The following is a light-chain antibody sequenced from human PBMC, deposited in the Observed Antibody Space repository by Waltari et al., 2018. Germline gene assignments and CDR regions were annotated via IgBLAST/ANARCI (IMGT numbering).Light chain of an antibody. J-gene: IGLJ2*01. V-gene: IGLV3-25*03. CDR2: NDT. CDR1: ALPKQY. CDR3: QSTDNSGTYVV. Sequence: SYELTQPPSVSVSQGQTARITCSGDALPKQYSFWYQQRSGQAPVVVIYNDTERPSGIPERFSGSSSGTRVTLTISGVQAEDEADYYCQSTDNSGTYVVFGGGTKLTVL.